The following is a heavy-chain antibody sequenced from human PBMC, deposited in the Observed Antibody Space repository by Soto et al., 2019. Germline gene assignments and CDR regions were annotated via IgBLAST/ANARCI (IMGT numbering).Heavy chain of an antibody. V-gene: IGHV4-4*02. CDR2: IYHSGST. Sequence: TLSLTCAVSGGSISSSNWWSWVRQPPGKGLEWIGEIYHSGSTNYNPSLKSRVTISVDKCNNQFSLKLSSVTAADKAVYYCERDRVDYYDSSGYYFAFYYYYGMDVWGQGTPVTVSS. CDR3: ERDRVDYYDSSGYYFAFYYYYGMDV. D-gene: IGHD3-22*01. CDR1: GGSISSSNW. J-gene: IGHJ6*02.